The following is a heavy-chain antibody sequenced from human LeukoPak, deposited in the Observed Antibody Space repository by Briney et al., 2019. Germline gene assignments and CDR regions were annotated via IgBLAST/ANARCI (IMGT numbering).Heavy chain of an antibody. CDR1: GFTFDDYA. V-gene: IGHV3-9*01. J-gene: IGHJ4*02. Sequence: GRSVRLSCAASGFTFDDYAMHWVRQAPGKGLEWVSGISWNSGSIGYADSVKGRFTISRDNSKNTLYLQMNSLRAEDTAVYYCAKERYCSSTTCYTSFDYWGQGTLVTVSS. D-gene: IGHD2-2*02. CDR3: AKERYCSSTTCYTSFDY. CDR2: ISWNSGSI.